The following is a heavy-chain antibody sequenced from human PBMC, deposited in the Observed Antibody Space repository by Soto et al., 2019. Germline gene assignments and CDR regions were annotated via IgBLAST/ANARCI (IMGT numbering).Heavy chain of an antibody. J-gene: IGHJ4*02. Sequence: EVQLLESGGGLVQPGGSLRLSCAASGFTFSSYAMSWVRQAPGKGLEWVSAISGSGGSTYYADSVKGRFTISRDNSKNTLYLQMTSLRAEDTAVYYCAKDGVAAPGPGNCDYWGQGTLVTVSS. D-gene: IGHD6-13*01. CDR1: GFTFSSYA. V-gene: IGHV3-23*01. CDR3: AKDGVAAPGPGNCDY. CDR2: ISGSGGST.